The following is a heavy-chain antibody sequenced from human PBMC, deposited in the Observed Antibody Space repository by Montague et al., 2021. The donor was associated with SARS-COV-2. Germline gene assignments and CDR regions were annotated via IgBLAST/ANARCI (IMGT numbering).Heavy chain of an antibody. J-gene: IGHJ4*02. V-gene: IGHV4-34*01. CDR1: GGSISGYY. CDR3: ARAAKREFTSHYDSSGYASDY. CDR2: INHSGST. D-gene: IGHD3-22*01. Sequence: SETLSLTCAVYGGSISGYYWGWIRQPPGKGLEWIGEINHSGSTNYNPSLKSRVTISVDTSKNQFSLKLSSVTVADTAVYYCARAAKREFTSHYDSSGYASDYWGQGTTVTVSS.